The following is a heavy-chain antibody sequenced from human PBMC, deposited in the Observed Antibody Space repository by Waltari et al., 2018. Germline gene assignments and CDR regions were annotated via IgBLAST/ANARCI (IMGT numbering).Heavy chain of an antibody. CDR2: INWNGRTV. CDR1: GFTFDDYA. V-gene: IGHV3-9*01. Sequence: EAQLEESGGGSVQHGRSLRLSCAASGFTFDDYAMHWVRQSPGKGREWVSGINWNGRTVGYADSVKGRFTISRDNAKNSLYLQMNSLTPEDTALYYCAKDVSSSENGMDVWGQGTTV. CDR3: AKDVSSSENGMDV. J-gene: IGHJ6*02. D-gene: IGHD6-6*01.